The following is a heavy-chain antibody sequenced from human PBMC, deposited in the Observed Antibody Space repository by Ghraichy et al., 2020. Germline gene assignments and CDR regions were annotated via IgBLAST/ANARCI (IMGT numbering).Heavy chain of an antibody. CDR1: GFTFSSYW. CDR2: INQDGGET. V-gene: IGHV3-7*01. Sequence: GGSLRLSCAASGFTFSSYWMAWIRQAPGKGLEWLANINQDGGETYYVDSVKGRFTISRDNAKKSLYLQMNSLRVEDTAVYYCARNDRDYGDSGNDYWGQGTLVTVSS. J-gene: IGHJ4*02. D-gene: IGHD4-17*01. CDR3: ARNDRDYGDSGNDY.